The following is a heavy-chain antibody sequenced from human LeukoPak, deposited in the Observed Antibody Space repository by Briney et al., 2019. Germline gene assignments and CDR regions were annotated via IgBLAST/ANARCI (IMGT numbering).Heavy chain of an antibody. V-gene: IGHV1-46*01. Sequence: ASVKVSCKASGYTFTTYYMHWMRQAPGQGLEWMGIINPSGGSTSYAQKFQGRVTMTRDTSTSTVYMELGSLRSEDTAVYYCATCGHSSTSCYAGFDYWGQGTLVTVSS. CDR1: GYTFTTYY. D-gene: IGHD2-2*01. CDR2: INPSGGST. J-gene: IGHJ4*02. CDR3: ATCGHSSTSCYAGFDY.